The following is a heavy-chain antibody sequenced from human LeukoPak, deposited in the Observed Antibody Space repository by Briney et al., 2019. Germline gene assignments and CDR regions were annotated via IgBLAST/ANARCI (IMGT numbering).Heavy chain of an antibody. J-gene: IGHJ3*02. V-gene: IGHV4-39*01. CDR3: ARGLTHITMIVVVIRGDAFDI. Sequence: SETLSPTCIVTGGSISGSHYQRGWIRQSPGKGLEWLGNIYPSGKTHYNPSLMSRVTMSVDTSKNQFSLKLSSVTAADTAVYYCARGLTHITMIVVVIRGDAFDIWGQGTMVTVSS. CDR1: GGSISGSHYQ. CDR2: IYPSGKT. D-gene: IGHD3-22*01.